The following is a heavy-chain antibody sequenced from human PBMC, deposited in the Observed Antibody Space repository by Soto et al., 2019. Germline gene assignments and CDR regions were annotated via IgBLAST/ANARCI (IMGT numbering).Heavy chain of an antibody. CDR3: ARGAYSSGWYNYYGMDV. J-gene: IGHJ6*02. D-gene: IGHD6-19*01. V-gene: IGHV1-69*06. CDR2: IIPIFGTA. CDR1: GGTFSSYA. Sequence: SVKVSCKASGGTFSSYAISRVRQAPGQGLEWMGGIIPIFGTANYAQKFQGRVTITADKSTSTAYMELSSLRSEDTAMYYCARGAYSSGWYNYYGMDVWGQGTTVTVSS.